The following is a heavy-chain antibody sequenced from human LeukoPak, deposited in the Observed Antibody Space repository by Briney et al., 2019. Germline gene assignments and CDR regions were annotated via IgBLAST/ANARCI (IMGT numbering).Heavy chain of an antibody. CDR3: ARDLYSSGWYCYNY. D-gene: IGHD6-19*01. Sequence: GGSLRLSCAASGFSFSGYSMNWVRQAPGKGLEWVSSISSGSTYIYYADSVKGRFTISRDNAKNSLYLQMNSLRAEDTAVYYCARDLYSSGWYCYNYWGQGTLVTVSS. J-gene: IGHJ4*02. V-gene: IGHV3-21*01. CDR2: ISSGSTYI. CDR1: GFSFSGYS.